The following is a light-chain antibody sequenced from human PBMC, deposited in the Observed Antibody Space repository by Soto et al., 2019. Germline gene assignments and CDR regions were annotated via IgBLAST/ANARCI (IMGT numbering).Light chain of an antibody. V-gene: IGLV3-21*04. CDR1: NIGSKS. J-gene: IGLJ1*01. CDR3: QVWDNSSDHYV. CDR2: YDS. Sequence: SYELTQTPSVSVAPGKTARITCGGSNIGSKSVHWYQQKPGQAPVLVIYYDSDRPSGIPERFSGSKSGDTATLTISRVEAGDEADYYCQVWDNSSDHYVFGTGTKLTVL.